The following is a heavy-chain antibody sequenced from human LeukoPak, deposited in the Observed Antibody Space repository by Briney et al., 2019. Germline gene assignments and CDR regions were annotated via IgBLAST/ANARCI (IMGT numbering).Heavy chain of an antibody. V-gene: IGHV4-34*01. J-gene: IGHJ4*02. D-gene: IGHD2-15*01. CDR3: ARQAATATQFDY. CDR1: GFTFNNYA. CDR2: INHSGST. Sequence: GSLRLSCAASGFTFNNYAMTWVRQPPGKGLEWIGEINHSGSTNYNPSLKSRVTISVDTSKNQFSLKLSSVTAADTAVYYCARQAATATQFDYWGQGTLVTVSS.